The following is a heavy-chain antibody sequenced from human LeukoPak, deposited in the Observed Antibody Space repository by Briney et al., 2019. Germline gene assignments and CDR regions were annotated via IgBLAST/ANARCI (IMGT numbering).Heavy chain of an antibody. J-gene: IGHJ2*01. Sequence: PSETLSLTCTVSGGSISSSSYYWGWIRQPPGKGLEWIGSIYYSGSTYNNPSLKSRVTISVDTSKNQFSLKLSSVTAADTAVYYCARQSITMIVVVAYFDLWGRGTLVTVSS. D-gene: IGHD3-22*01. CDR2: IYYSGST. CDR3: ARQSITMIVVVAYFDL. V-gene: IGHV4-39*01. CDR1: GGSISSSSYY.